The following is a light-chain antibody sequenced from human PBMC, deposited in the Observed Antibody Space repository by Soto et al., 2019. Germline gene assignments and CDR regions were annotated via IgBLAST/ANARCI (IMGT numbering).Light chain of an antibody. Sequence: SYELTQPPSVSVAPGKTASVACGGSNIGSKSVHWYQKKSRQAPVLAMYYDSDRPSGIPERFSGSNSGNTATLTISRVEAGDEDDYYCQVWDISSGHVVFGGGTKLTVL. CDR1: NIGSKS. CDR2: YDS. J-gene: IGLJ3*02. V-gene: IGLV3-21*01. CDR3: QVWDISSGHVV.